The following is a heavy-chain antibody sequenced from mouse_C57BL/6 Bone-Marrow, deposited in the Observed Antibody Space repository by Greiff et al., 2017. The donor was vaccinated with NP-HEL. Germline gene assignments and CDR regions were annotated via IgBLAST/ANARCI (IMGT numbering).Heavy chain of an antibody. V-gene: IGHV1-82*01. CDR2: IYPGDGDT. CDR1: GYAFSSSW. D-gene: IGHD2-4*01. J-gene: IGHJ3*01. CDR3: ARSSYDYGDGN. Sequence: VQLQQSGPELVKPGASVKISCKASGYAFSSSWMNWVKQRPGKGLEWIGRIYPGDGDTNYNGKFKGKATLTADKSSSTAYMQLSSLTSEDSAVYCCARSSYDYGDGNWGQGTLVTVSA.